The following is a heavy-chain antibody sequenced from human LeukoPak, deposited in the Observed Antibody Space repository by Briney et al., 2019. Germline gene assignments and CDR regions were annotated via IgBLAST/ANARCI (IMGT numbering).Heavy chain of an antibody. D-gene: IGHD1-26*01. CDR1: GGSISSGGYY. V-gene: IGHV4-39*07. CDR3: ARFVGEDY. CDR2: INHSGST. J-gene: IGHJ4*02. Sequence: SETLSLTCTVSGGSISSGGYYWSWIRQPPGRGLEWIGEINHSGSTNYNPSLKSRVTISVDTSKNQFSLKLSSVTAADTAVYYCARFVGEDYWGQGTLVTVSS.